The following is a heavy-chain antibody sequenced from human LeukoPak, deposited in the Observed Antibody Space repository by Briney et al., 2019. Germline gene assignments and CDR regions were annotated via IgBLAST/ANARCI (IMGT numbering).Heavy chain of an antibody. CDR1: GYTFTGYY. V-gene: IGHV1-2*02. J-gene: IGHJ6*02. Sequence: ASVKVSCKASGYTFTGYYMHWVRQAPGQGLEWMGWINPNSGGTNYAQKFQGRVTMTRDTSISTAYMELSRLRSDDTAVYYCARDPYYGSGRRYGMDVWGQGTTVTVPS. CDR3: ARDPYYGSGRRYGMDV. D-gene: IGHD3-10*01. CDR2: INPNSGGT.